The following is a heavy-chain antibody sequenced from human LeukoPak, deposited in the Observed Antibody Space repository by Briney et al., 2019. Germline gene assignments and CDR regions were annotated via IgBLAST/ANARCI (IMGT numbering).Heavy chain of an antibody. V-gene: IGHV4-34*01. CDR2: INHSGST. J-gene: IGHJ4*02. CDR1: GGSFSGYY. CDR3: ARHLRRGYSYGYSLGY. Sequence: KSSETLSLTCAVYGGSFSGYYWSWSRQPPGKGLEWIGEINHSGSTNYNPSLKSRVTISVDTSKNQFSLKLSSVTAADTAVYYCARHLRRGYSYGYSLGYWGQGTLVTVSS. D-gene: IGHD5-18*01.